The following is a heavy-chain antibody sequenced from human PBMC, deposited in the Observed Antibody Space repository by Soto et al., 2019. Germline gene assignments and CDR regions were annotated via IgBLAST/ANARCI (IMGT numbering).Heavy chain of an antibody. CDR1: GYTFTSYA. V-gene: IGHV1-3*01. J-gene: IGHJ6*01. CDR2: INAGNGNT. D-gene: IGHD6-19*01. CDR3: ARDSSGWYLGGPFYYYYGMDV. Sequence: SVKVSCKASGYTFTSYAMHWVRQAPGQRLEWMGWINAGNGNTKYSQKFQGRVTITRDTSASTAYMELSSLRSEDTAVYYCARDSSGWYLGGPFYYYYGMDVWGQGTTVTVSS.